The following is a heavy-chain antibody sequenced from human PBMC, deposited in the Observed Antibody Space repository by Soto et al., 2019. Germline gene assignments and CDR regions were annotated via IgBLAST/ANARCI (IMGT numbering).Heavy chain of an antibody. CDR3: AREGLAARPYYYGMDV. D-gene: IGHD6-6*01. CDR1: GFTFSSYS. Sequence: GGSLRLSCAASGFTFSSYSMNWVRQAPGKGLEWVSSISSSSSYIYYADSARGRFTISRDNAKNSLYLQVNSLRAEDTAVYYCAREGLAARPYYYGMDVWGQGTTVTVSS. J-gene: IGHJ6*02. CDR2: ISSSSSYI. V-gene: IGHV3-21*01.